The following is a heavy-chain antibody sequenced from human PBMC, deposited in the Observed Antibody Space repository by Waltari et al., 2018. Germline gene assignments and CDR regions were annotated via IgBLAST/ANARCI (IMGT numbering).Heavy chain of an antibody. J-gene: IGHJ4*02. CDR1: GGTFSSYA. CDR2: IIPIFGTA. CDR3: ARSGDYWLGTRDLDY. Sequence: QVQLVQSGAEVKKPGSSVKVSCKASGGTFSSYAISWVRQAPGQGLEWMGGIIPIFGTANYAQKFQGRVTMTTDTSTSTAYMELRSLRSDDTAVYYCARSGDYWLGTRDLDYWGQGTLVTVSS. V-gene: IGHV1-69*05. D-gene: IGHD2-21*02.